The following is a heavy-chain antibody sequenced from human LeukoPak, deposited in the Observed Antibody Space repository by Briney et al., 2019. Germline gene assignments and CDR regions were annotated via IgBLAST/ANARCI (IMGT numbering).Heavy chain of an antibody. V-gene: IGHV3-48*04. D-gene: IGHD3-16*01. CDR1: GFTFSSYS. CDR2: ITSGSSTT. Sequence: GGSLRLSCAASGFTFSSYSMNWVRQAPGKGLEWVSYITSGSSTTYYVDSVKGRFTISRDDAKSSLYLQMNSLRTEDTAVYYCARLRSYGYYYSAMDVWGQGTTVTVSS. J-gene: IGHJ6*02. CDR3: ARLRSYGYYYSAMDV.